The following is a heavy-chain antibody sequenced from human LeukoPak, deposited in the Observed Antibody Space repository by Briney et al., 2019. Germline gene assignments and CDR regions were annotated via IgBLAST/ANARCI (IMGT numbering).Heavy chain of an antibody. V-gene: IGHV1-8*03. CDR1: GYTFTSYD. Sequence: GASVKVSCKASGYTFTSYDIDWVRQATGQGLEWMGWMNPNSGNTGYAQKFQGRVTITRNTSISTAYMELSSLRSEDTAVYYCARGWVFGSYSRNGPNTSKYYYMDVWGKGTTVTVSS. J-gene: IGHJ6*03. D-gene: IGHD1-26*01. CDR2: MNPNSGNT. CDR3: ARGWVFGSYSRNGPNTSKYYYMDV.